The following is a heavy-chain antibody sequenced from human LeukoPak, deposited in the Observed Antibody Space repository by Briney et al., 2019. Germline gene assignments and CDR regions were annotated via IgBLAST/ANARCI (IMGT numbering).Heavy chain of an antibody. J-gene: IGHJ4*02. Sequence: GGSLRLSCAASGFTFSSYGMHWVRQAPGKGLEWVAVISYDGSNKYYADSVKGRFTISRDNSKNTLYPQMNSLRAEDTAVYYCAKRNQRGSYGRRYLDYWGQGTLVTVSS. D-gene: IGHD1-26*01. CDR3: AKRNQRGSYGRRYLDY. CDR1: GFTFSSYG. CDR2: ISYDGSNK. V-gene: IGHV3-30*18.